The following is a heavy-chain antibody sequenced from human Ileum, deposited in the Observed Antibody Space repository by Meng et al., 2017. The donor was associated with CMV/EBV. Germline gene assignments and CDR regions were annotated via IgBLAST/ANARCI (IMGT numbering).Heavy chain of an antibody. CDR3: ARDTGTTGTGSLFDY. J-gene: IGHJ4*02. CDR1: GGSIGSYD. D-gene: IGHD1-1*01. CDR2: IHTTDST. V-gene: IGHV4-4*07. Sequence: PALVNTSESLSLACTVSGGSIGSYDWNWTRQPDGKGLEWIGRIHTTDSTNYNPSFKSRVTISVDTSKNQFSLKLTSMTAADTAVYYCARDTGTTGTGSLFDYWGQGILVTVSS.